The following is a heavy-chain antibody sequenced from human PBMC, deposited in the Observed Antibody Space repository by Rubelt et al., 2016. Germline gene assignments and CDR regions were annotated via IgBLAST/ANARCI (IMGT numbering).Heavy chain of an antibody. CDR1: GYSFTSYW. V-gene: IGHV5-51*01. D-gene: IGHD1-26*01. Sequence: EVQLVQSGAEVKKPGESLKLSCKGSGYSFTSYWIGWVRQMPGKGLEWMGIIYPGDSDTRYSPSSRGQVTLLAEQSVITANLQWSSLTASDTAMYYCARHGQVQSGDAFDIWGQGTMVTVSS. J-gene: IGHJ3*02. CDR3: ARHGQVQSGDAFDI. CDR2: IYPGDSDT.